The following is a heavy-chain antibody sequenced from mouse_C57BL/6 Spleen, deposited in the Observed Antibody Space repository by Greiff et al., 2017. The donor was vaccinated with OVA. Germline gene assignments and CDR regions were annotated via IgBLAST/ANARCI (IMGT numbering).Heavy chain of an antibody. J-gene: IGHJ2*01. Sequence: DVMLVESGGGLVKPGGSLKLSCAASGFTFSSYAMSWVRQTPEKRLEWVATISDGGSYTYSPDNVKGRFTISRDNANNNLYLQMRHLKSEDTAMYYCARDPPYDYDGYYLDYWGQGTTLTVSS. D-gene: IGHD2-4*01. CDR1: GFTFSSYA. CDR3: ARDPPYDYDGYYLDY. V-gene: IGHV5-4*01. CDR2: ISDGGSYT.